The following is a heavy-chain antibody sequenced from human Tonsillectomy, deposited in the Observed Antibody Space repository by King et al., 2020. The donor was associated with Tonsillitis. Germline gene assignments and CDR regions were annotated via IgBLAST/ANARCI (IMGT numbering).Heavy chain of an antibody. D-gene: IGHD5-24*01. J-gene: IGHJ4*02. V-gene: IGHV1-58*02. Sequence: QLVQSGPEVKKPGTSVKVSCKASGFTFTRSAMQRVRQARCQRLEWVGGIVVGSGITNYAQKLQERVTITRDMSTSTAYMELSSLRSEDTAVYYCAAVGRDGYNYPHYWGQGTLVTVSS. CDR2: IVVGSGIT. CDR1: GFTFTRSA. CDR3: AAVGRDGYNYPHY.